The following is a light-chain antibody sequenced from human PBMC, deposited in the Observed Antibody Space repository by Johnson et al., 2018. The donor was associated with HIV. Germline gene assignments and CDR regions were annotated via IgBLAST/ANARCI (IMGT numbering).Light chain of an antibody. CDR3: GTWDSSLSAGV. V-gene: IGLV1-51*02. J-gene: IGLJ1*01. CDR2: ENN. CDR1: SSNIENNY. Sequence: QSVLTQPPSVSAPPGQKVTISCSVSSSNIENNYVSWYQQLPETAPKLLIHENNKRPSGIPDRFSGSKSGTSATLGITGLQTGAEADYYCGTWDSSLSAGVFGTGTKVTVL.